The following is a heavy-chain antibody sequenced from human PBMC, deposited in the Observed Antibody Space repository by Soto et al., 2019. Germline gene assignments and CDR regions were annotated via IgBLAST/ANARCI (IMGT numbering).Heavy chain of an antibody. CDR1: GSTFPNYP. CDR3: TLEWSHY. V-gene: IGHV3-30-3*01. D-gene: IGHD3-3*01. Sequence: GSLRLSCASSGSTFPNYPMHWVRQAPDKGLEWVAVISHDGVTKNSADSVKGRFTISRDDSKNTACLQMNSLKTEDTAVYYRTLEWSHYWGQGTLVTVSS. CDR2: ISHDGVTK. J-gene: IGHJ4*02.